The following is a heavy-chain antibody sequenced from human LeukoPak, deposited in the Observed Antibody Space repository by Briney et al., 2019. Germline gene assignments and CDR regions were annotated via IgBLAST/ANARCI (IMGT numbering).Heavy chain of an antibody. CDR1: GDSLSRSPYY. V-gene: IGHV4-39*07. J-gene: IGHJ3*02. CDR2: IYYSGSA. D-gene: IGHD3-22*01. Sequence: SETLSLTCTVSGDSLSRSPYYWGWIRQPPGKGLEWIGSIYYSGSASYNPSLKSRVTISVDTSNNQLSLKLTSVTAADTAVYYCARNSYYYNSGEGAFDIWGQGTMVTVSS. CDR3: ARNSYYYNSGEGAFDI.